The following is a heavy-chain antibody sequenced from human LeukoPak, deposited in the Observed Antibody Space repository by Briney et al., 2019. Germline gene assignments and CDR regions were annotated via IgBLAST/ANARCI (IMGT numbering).Heavy chain of an antibody. CDR1: GFTFSSYW. D-gene: IGHD3-9*01. V-gene: IGHV3-7*03. Sequence: GGSLRLSCAASGFTFSSYWMSWVRQAPGKGLEWVANIKQDGSEKYYVDSVKGRFTISRDNAKNSLYLQMNSLRAEDTAVYYCARGGLRYLDWSWAYWGQGTLVTVSS. CDR2: IKQDGSEK. J-gene: IGHJ4*02. CDR3: ARGGLRYLDWSWAY.